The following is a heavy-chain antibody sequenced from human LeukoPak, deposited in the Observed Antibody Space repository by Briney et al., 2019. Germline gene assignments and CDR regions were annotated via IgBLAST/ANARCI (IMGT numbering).Heavy chain of an antibody. CDR2: IYYSGST. J-gene: IGHJ5*02. CDR3: ARWSSWFDP. CDR1: GGSFSGYY. V-gene: IGHV4-59*01. Sequence: PSETLSLTCAVYGGSFSGYYWSWLRQPPGKGLEWIWYIYYSGSTNYNPSLKSRVTISVDTSKNQFSLKLSSVTAADTAVYYCARWSSWFDPWGQGTLVTVSS.